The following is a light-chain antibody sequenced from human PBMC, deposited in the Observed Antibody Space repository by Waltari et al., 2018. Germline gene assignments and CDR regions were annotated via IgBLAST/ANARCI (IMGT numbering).Light chain of an antibody. CDR1: SSDVGSYNR. Sequence: QSALTQPPSVSGSPGQSVTISCTGTSSDVGSYNRVSWYQQPPGTAPKLMIYEVTNRPSGVPERVPGSKSGTTAALTIAGLQAEDEADYYCSSYTSRSTWVFGGGTKLTVL. CDR3: SSYTSRSTWV. V-gene: IGLV2-18*02. J-gene: IGLJ3*02. CDR2: EVT.